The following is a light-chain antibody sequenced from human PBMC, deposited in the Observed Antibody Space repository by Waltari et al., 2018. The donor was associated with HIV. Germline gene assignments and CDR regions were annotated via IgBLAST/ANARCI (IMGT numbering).Light chain of an antibody. Sequence: SYELTQPPSVSVSPGQTARITCSGDALPKQYAYWYQQKPGQAPVVVIYKDNERPSGLPERFSGSSSGTTVTLTISGVQAEDEADYYCQSPDSSGSYEVFGGGTRLTVL. J-gene: IGLJ3*02. CDR1: ALPKQY. CDR3: QSPDSSGSYEV. V-gene: IGLV3-25*03. CDR2: KDN.